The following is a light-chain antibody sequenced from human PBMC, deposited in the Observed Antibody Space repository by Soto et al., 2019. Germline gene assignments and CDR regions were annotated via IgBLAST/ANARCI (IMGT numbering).Light chain of an antibody. J-gene: IGLJ1*01. Sequence: QSVLTQPPSASGTPGQRLTISCSGSRSNIGSNTVSWYQQLPGTAPKLLIYSNDQRPSGVPDRVSGSKSGTSASLAISGLQSDDEADYYCAAWDDSLNGYVFGTGTKVTVL. CDR1: RSNIGSNT. CDR3: AAWDDSLNGYV. CDR2: SND. V-gene: IGLV1-44*01.